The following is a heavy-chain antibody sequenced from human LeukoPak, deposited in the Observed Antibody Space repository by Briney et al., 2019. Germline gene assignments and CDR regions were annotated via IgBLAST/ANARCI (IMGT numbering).Heavy chain of an antibody. Sequence: GGSLRLSCAASGYPFSKYDKNWAPHARGKGLECVSDISGSGSSTYYADSVKGRFTISRDNSKNTLFLHMSSLRPEDRAKYFCAKEASAVAGSFLHPGGQGTVVTVPS. CDR2: ISGSGSST. D-gene: IGHD6-19*01. V-gene: IGHV3-23*01. CDR3: AKEASAVAGSFLHP. CDR1: GYPFSKYD. J-gene: IGHJ4*02.